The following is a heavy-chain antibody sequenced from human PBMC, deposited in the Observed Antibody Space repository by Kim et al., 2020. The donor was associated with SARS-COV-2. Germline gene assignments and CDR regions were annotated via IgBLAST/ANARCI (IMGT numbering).Heavy chain of an antibody. V-gene: IGHV3-9*01. D-gene: IGHD6-6*01. J-gene: IGHJ4*02. Sequence: DSVKGRFTSSGDNAKNSLYLQMNSRRAEDTALYYCAKDSSSSVLSGEFDYWGQGTLVTVSS. CDR3: AKDSSSSVLSGEFDY.